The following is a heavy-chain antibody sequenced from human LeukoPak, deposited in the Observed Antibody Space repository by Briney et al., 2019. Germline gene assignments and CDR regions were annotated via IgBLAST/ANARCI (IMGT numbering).Heavy chain of an antibody. V-gene: IGHV1-18*01. CDR3: SRATYGGYYVDY. J-gene: IGHJ4*02. CDR1: GYTFTSYG. Sequence: GASVKVSCKASGYTFTSYGFSWVRQAPGQGLEWMGWISAYNGDTNYAEKLQGRVTMTTDTSTSTAYMELKNLRSDDTAVYYCSRATYGGYYVDYWGQGTLVTDSS. CDR2: ISAYNGDT. D-gene: IGHD4-23*01.